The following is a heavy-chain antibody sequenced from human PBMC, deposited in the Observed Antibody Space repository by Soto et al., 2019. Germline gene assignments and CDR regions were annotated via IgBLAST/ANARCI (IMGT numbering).Heavy chain of an antibody. V-gene: IGHV4-34*01. Sequence: SETLSLTCAVYGGSFSGYYWSWIRQPPGKGLEWIGEINHSGSTNYNPSLKSRVTISVDTSKNQFSLKLSSVTAADTAVYYCARGDPLIAVAGMYYFAYWGQGTLVTVSS. CDR2: INHSGST. D-gene: IGHD6-19*01. CDR1: GGSFSGYY. J-gene: IGHJ4*02. CDR3: ARGDPLIAVAGMYYFAY.